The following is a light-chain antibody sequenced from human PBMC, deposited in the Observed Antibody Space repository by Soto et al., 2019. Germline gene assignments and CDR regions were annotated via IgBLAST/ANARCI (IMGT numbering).Light chain of an antibody. CDR2: TFA. V-gene: IGLV1-44*01. CDR1: SSSIGSNA. Sequence: QSVLTQPPSASGTPGQRVTISCSGSSSSIGSNAVNWYQQLPGTAPKLLIYTFAQRPSGVPDRFSGSKSGTSASLAISGLQSEDEADYYCASWDVSLNAWVFGGGTKLTVL. CDR3: ASWDVSLNAWV. J-gene: IGLJ3*02.